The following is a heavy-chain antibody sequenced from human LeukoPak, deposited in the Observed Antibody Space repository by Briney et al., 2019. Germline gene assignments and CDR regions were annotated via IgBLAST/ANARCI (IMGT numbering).Heavy chain of an antibody. D-gene: IGHD6-19*01. CDR2: ISSSSSYI. CDR3: ARDHLSSGSSPDYYYYYYMDV. Sequence: PGGSLRLSCAASGFTFSSYAMSWVRQAPGKGLEWVSSISSSSSYIYYADSVKGRFTISRDNAKNTLYLQMNSLRAEDTAVYYCARDHLSSGSSPDYYYYYYMDVWGKGTTVTISS. V-gene: IGHV3-21*01. CDR1: GFTFSSYA. J-gene: IGHJ6*03.